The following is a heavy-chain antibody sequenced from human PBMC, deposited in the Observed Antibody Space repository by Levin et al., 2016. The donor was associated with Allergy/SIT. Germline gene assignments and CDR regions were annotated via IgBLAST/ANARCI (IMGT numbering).Heavy chain of an antibody. CDR2: INHSGST. J-gene: IGHJ5*02. D-gene: IGHD6-19*01. CDR1: GGSFSGYY. V-gene: IGHV4-34*01. CDR3: ARAPSSGWYNWFDP. Sequence: SETLSLTCAIYGGSFSGYYWSWIRQPPGKGLEWIGEINHSGSTNYNPSLKSRVTISVDTSKNQFSLKLSSVTAADTAVYYCARAPSSGWYNWFDPWGQGTLVTVSS.